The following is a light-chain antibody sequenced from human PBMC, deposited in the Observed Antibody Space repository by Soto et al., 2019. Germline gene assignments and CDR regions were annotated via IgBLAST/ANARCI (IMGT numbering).Light chain of an antibody. V-gene: IGKV3-20*01. CDR2: GAS. Sequence: EIALTQSPGTLSFSPGERATLSCRASQSVSASYLVWYQQKPGQAPRLLIYGASSRATGIPDRFSGSGSGTDFTLTISRLEPEDFAVYYCHQYESSLWTFGRGTKVDIK. J-gene: IGKJ1*01. CDR3: HQYESSLWT. CDR1: QSVSASY.